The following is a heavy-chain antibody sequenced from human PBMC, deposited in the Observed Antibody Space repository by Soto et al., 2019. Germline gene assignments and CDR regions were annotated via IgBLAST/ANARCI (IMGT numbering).Heavy chain of an antibody. Sequence: GASVKVSCKASGYTFINYYMHWVRQAPGQGFEWMGRISPKSGGSNYAQKFQGRVSMTWDTSLKTAYLELSSLMSEDTAVYYCARDFYGGYTYGPGDYWGQGALVTVSS. CDR2: ISPKSGGS. CDR1: GYTFINYY. V-gene: IGHV1-2*02. CDR3: ARDFYGGYTYGPGDY. D-gene: IGHD5-18*01. J-gene: IGHJ4*02.